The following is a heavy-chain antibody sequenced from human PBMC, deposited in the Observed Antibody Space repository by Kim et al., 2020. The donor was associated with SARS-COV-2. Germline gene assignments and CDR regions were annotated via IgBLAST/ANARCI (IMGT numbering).Heavy chain of an antibody. CDR3: AKEQNYYYGMDV. CDR2: ISYDGSNK. J-gene: IGHJ6*04. Sequence: GGSLRLSCAASGFTFSSYGMHWVRQAPGKGLEWVAVISYDGSNKYYADSVKGRFTISRDNSKNTLYLQMNSLRAEDTAVYYCAKEQNYYYGMDVWGEGTTVTVSS. V-gene: IGHV3-30*18. CDR1: GFTFSSYG.